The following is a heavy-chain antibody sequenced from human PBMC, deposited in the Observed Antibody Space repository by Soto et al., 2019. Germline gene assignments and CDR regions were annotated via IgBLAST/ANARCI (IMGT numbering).Heavy chain of an antibody. D-gene: IGHD6-6*01. CDR1: GCTFTSYY. CDR3: ARDRSVEISLEY. CDR2: INPSGGST. J-gene: IGHJ4*02. Sequence: ASVKVSCKASGCTFTSYYMHWVRQAPGQGLEWMGIINPSGGSTSYAQKFQGRVTMTRDTSTSTVYMELSSLRSEDTAVYYCARDRSVEISLEYWGQGTLVTVAS. V-gene: IGHV1-46*01.